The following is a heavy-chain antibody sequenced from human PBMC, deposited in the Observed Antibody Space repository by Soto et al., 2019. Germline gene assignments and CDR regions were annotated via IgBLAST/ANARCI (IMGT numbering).Heavy chain of an antibody. V-gene: IGHV1-69*02. J-gene: IGHJ4*02. Sequence: SVKVSCKASGGTFSSYTISWVRQAPGQGLEWMGRIIPIIGIANYAQKFQGRVTITADKSTSTAYLELSSLRAEDTAVYYCARLSRGIAGAPIDYWGQGTLVTVSS. CDR2: IIPIIGIA. D-gene: IGHD6-19*01. CDR3: ARLSRGIAGAPIDY. CDR1: GGTFSSYT.